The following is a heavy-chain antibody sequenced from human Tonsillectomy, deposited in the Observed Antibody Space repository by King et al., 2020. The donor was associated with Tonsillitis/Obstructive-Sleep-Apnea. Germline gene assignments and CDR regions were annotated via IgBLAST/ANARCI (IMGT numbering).Heavy chain of an antibody. Sequence: QLQESGPGLVKPSETLSLTCTVSGGSVSSGSYYWSWIRQPPGKGLEWIGYIYYSGSTNYNPSLKSRVTISVDTSKNQVSLKLSSGTAADTAVYYCARTLELRELLSYYYMDVWGKGTTVTVSS. V-gene: IGHV4-61*01. CDR2: IYYSGST. J-gene: IGHJ6*03. CDR1: GGSVSSGSYY. CDR3: ARTLELRELLSYYYMDV. D-gene: IGHD3-10*01.